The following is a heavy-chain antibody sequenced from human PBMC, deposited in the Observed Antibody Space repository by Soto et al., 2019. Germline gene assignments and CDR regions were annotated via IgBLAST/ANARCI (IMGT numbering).Heavy chain of an antibody. J-gene: IGHJ4*02. CDR2: VRNKVNSYTT. D-gene: IGHD1-26*01. Sequence: EVQLVESGGGLVQPGGSLRLSCTASGFTFSDHFMDWVRQAPGKGLEWISRVRNKVNSYTTKYAASVEGRFTVSRDDSENLVYLQMNSLKTEDTAVYYCARDKLGGGFDYWGQGTLVTVSS. CDR3: ARDKLGGGFDY. V-gene: IGHV3-72*01. CDR1: GFTFSDHF.